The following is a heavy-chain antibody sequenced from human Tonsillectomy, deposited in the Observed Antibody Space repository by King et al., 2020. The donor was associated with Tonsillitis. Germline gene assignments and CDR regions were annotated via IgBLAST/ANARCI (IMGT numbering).Heavy chain of an antibody. CDR3: ARRADFWSGESYYYYMDV. V-gene: IGHV4-59*08. CDR1: GGSISGYY. Sequence: MQLQESGPGLVKPSETLSLTCTVSGGSISGYYWGWIRQPPGKGLEWVGYIPDSGTPHYNASLTSRVTILAEPSKNQFSLKLSSLTAADTAVYYCARRADFWSGESYYYYMDVWGKGTTVTVSS. J-gene: IGHJ6*03. D-gene: IGHD3-3*01. CDR2: IPDSGTP.